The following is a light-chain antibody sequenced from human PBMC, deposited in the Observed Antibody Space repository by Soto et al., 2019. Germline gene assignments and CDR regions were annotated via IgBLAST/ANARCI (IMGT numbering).Light chain of an antibody. Sequence: DIQMTQSPSSLSASVGARVSTTCQARQDIGNYLNWYQQKPGKAPKLLIYDASNLETGVPPRFSGSGSGTDFTITISSLQPEDLATYYCQQYYYVSPTFGGGPKVELK. J-gene: IGKJ4*02. CDR1: QDIGNY. V-gene: IGKV1-33*01. CDR3: QQYYYVSPT. CDR2: DAS.